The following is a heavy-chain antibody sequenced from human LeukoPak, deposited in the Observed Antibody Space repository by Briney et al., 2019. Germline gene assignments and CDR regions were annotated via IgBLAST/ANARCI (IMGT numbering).Heavy chain of an antibody. CDR1: GFTFSSYA. CDR2: ISYDGSNK. D-gene: IGHD6-13*01. J-gene: IGHJ4*02. Sequence: GGSLRLSCAASGFTFSSYAMHWVRQAPGKGLEWVAVISYDGSNKYYADSVKGRFTISRDNSKNTLYLQMNSLRAEDTAVYYCARDRVLPGYSSSTTYDYWGQGTLVTVSS. V-gene: IGHV3-30-3*01. CDR3: ARDRVLPGYSSSTTYDY.